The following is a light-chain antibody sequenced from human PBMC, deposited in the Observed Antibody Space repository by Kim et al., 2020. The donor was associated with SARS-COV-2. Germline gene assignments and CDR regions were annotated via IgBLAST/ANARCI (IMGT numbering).Light chain of an antibody. CDR1: KLVDKY. V-gene: IGLV3-1*01. CDR3: QAWDSSTGV. Sequence: SYELTQPPSVSVSPGQTASITCSGDKLVDKYACWYQQKPGQSPVLVIYQDSKRPSGIPERFSGSNSGNTATLTISGTQAMDEADYYCQAWDSSTGVFGGGTQLTVL. J-gene: IGLJ2*01. CDR2: QDS.